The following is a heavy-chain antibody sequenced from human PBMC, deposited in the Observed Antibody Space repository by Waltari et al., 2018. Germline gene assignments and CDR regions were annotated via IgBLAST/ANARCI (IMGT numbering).Heavy chain of an antibody. CDR3: ASFRSGSFKNWFDP. D-gene: IGHD3-10*01. J-gene: IGHJ5*02. V-gene: IGHV7-4-1*02. CDR1: GYTFTSSA. Sequence: QVQLVQSGSELKKPGASVKVSCKASGYTFTSSAMNWVRQAPGKGLEWMGWINTNTGNPTYAQGFTGRFVFSLDTSVSTAYLQISSLKAEDTAVYYCASFRSGSFKNWFDPWGQGTLVTVSS. CDR2: INTNTGNP.